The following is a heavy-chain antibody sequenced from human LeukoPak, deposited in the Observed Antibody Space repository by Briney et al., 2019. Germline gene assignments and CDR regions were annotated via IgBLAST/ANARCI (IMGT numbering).Heavy chain of an antibody. CDR3: ARLNYDILTGYPYYYYYYMDV. J-gene: IGHJ6*03. CDR2: IYTSGST. D-gene: IGHD3-9*01. Sequence: RASETLSLTCTVSGGSISSYYWSWIRQPPGKGLEWIGYIYTSGSTNYNPSLKSRVTISVGTSENQFSLKLSSVTAADTAVYYCARLNYDILTGYPYYYYYYMDVWGKGTTVTVSS. V-gene: IGHV4-4*09. CDR1: GGSISSYY.